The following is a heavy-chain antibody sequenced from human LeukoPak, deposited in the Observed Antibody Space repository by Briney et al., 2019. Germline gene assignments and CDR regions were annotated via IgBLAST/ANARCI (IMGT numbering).Heavy chain of an antibody. CDR2: IIPILGIA. CDR3: ARGDRVPAATMDYYYYGMDV. J-gene: IGHJ6*02. D-gene: IGHD2-2*01. V-gene: IGHV1-69*02. Sequence: GSSVKVSCKASGGTFSSYTISWVRQAPGQGLEWMGRIIPILGIANYAQKFQGRVTITADKSTSTAYMELSSLRSEDTAVYYCARGDRVPAATMDYYYYGMDVWGQGTTVTVSS. CDR1: GGTFSSYT.